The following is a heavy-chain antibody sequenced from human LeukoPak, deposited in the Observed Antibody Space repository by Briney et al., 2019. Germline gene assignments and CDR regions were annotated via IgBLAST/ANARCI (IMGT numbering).Heavy chain of an antibody. CDR1: GYSISSGYY. CDR2: ITHSGIP. CDR3: TSLYSSNWYLGDY. J-gene: IGHJ4*02. Sequence: KPSETLSLTCIVSGYSISSGYYWGWIRQPPGKGLEWIGSITHSGIPYYSPSLGSRVTISLDASKNQFSLKLTSVTAADTAVYYCTSLYSSNWYLGDYWGQGALVTVSS. D-gene: IGHD6-13*01. V-gene: IGHV4-38-2*02.